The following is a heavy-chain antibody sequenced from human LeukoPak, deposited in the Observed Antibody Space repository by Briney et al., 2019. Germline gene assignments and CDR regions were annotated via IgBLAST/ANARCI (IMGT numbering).Heavy chain of an antibody. Sequence: GGSLRLSCAASGFTFSNYWMTWARQAPGKGLEWVANIKKDGSEIYYVDSVKGRFTISRDNAKNSLYLQMNSLRAEDTAVYYCASWGSGSYYGFDPWGQGTLVTVSS. CDR2: IKKDGSEI. V-gene: IGHV3-7*03. D-gene: IGHD3-10*01. CDR3: ASWGSGSYYGFDP. J-gene: IGHJ5*02. CDR1: GFTFSNYW.